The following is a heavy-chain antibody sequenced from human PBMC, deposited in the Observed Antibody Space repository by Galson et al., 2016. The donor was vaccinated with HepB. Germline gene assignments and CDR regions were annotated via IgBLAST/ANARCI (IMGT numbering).Heavy chain of an antibody. Sequence: TLSLTCTVSGGSISSGSYCWHWFRQPAGQGLEWIGRICASGSTNDNPSLRSRVTMSVDPSKNQFALRPNSVTAADTAVYYCGRASFTIFGVVILDYWGQGALATVSS. CDR2: ICASGST. CDR1: GGSISSGSYC. J-gene: IGHJ4*02. CDR3: GRASFTIFGVVILDY. V-gene: IGHV4-61*02. D-gene: IGHD3-3*01.